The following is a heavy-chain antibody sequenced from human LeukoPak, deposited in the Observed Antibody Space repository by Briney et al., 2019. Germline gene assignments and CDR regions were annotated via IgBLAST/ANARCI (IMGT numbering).Heavy chain of an antibody. Sequence: TGGSLRLSCAGSGFTFSNYDMSWVRQASGKGLEWVGRIRSKANSYATAYAASVKGRFTISRDDSKNTAYLQMNSLKTEDTAVYYCTTPEYYDSSGYSDYWGQGTLVTVST. V-gene: IGHV3-73*01. CDR2: IRSKANSYAT. D-gene: IGHD3-22*01. CDR1: GFTFSNYD. J-gene: IGHJ4*02. CDR3: TTPEYYDSSGYSDY.